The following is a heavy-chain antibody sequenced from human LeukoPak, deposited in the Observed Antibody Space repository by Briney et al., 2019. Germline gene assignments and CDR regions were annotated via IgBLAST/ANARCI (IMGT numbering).Heavy chain of an antibody. Sequence: GGSLRLSCAASGFTFSSYAMHWVRQAPGKGLEWVAVISYDGSNKYYADSVKGRFTISGDNSKNTLYLQMNSLRAEDTAVYYCAKDVKKYLVVVPAAPYYWGQGTLVTVSS. V-gene: IGHV3-30-3*01. CDR3: AKDVKKYLVVVPAAPYY. CDR2: ISYDGSNK. J-gene: IGHJ4*02. CDR1: GFTFSSYA. D-gene: IGHD2-2*01.